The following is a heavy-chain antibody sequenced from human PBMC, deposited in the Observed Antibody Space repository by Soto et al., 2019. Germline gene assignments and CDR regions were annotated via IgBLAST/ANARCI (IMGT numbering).Heavy chain of an antibody. CDR1: GGSISSGGYY. CDR3: ARVSVVVVVAATPLYYFDY. D-gene: IGHD2-15*01. Sequence: QVQLQESGPGLVKPSQTLSLTCTVSGGSISSGGYYWSWIRKPPGKGLEWIGYIYYSGSTYYNPSLTSRVTISVDTSKNQFSLKLSSVTAADTAVYYCARVSVVVVVAATPLYYFDYWGQVTLVTVSS. J-gene: IGHJ4*02. CDR2: IYYSGST. V-gene: IGHV4-31*03.